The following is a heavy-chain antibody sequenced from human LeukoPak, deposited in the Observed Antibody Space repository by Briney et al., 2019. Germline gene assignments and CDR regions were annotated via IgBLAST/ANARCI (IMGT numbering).Heavy chain of an antibody. D-gene: IGHD1-26*01. CDR2: IYTSGST. CDR3: ARAEYSGSYYSYYYYMDV. Sequence: SETLSLTCTVSGGSISSGSYYWSWIRQPAGKGLEWIGRIYTSGSTNYNPSLKSRVTISVDTSKNQFSLKLSSVTAADTAVYYCARAEYSGSYYSYYYYMDVWGKGTTVTVSS. V-gene: IGHV4-61*02. J-gene: IGHJ6*03. CDR1: GGSISSGSYY.